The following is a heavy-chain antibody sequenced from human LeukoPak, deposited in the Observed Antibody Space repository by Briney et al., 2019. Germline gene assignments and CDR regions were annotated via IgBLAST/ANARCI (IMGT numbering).Heavy chain of an antibody. CDR2: IYYSGST. D-gene: IGHD3-10*01. J-gene: IGHJ4*02. Sequence: SETLSLTCTVSGGSISSYYWSWIRQPPGKGLEWIGYIYYSGSTNYNPSLKSRVTISVDTSKNQFSLKLSSVTAADTAVYYCARYPLGGSGSYLEPYYFDYWGQGTLVTVSS. V-gene: IGHV4-59*01. CDR1: GGSISSYY. CDR3: ARYPLGGSGSYLEPYYFDY.